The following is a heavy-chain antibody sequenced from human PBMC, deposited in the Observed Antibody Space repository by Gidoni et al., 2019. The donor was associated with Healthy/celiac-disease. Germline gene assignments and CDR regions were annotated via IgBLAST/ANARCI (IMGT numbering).Heavy chain of an antibody. D-gene: IGHD3-9*01. Sequence: QVQLVQSGAEVKKPGASVKVSCQASGYTFTGYYMPWVRQAPGQGLEWMGWINPNSGGTNYAQKFQGRVTMTRYTSISTAYMELSRLRSDDTAVYYCARVGPDLRYFDWLFNWFDPWGQGTLVTVSS. CDR1: GYTFTGYY. CDR3: ARVGPDLRYFDWLFNWFDP. J-gene: IGHJ5*02. CDR2: INPNSGGT. V-gene: IGHV1-2*02.